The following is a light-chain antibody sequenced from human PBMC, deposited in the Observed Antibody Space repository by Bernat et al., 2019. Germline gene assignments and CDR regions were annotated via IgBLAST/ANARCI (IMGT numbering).Light chain of an antibody. J-gene: IGKJ1*01. CDR1: QSVSTY. CDR3: HQYNEWPRGT. Sequence: ETVMTQSPATLSVSPGERATLSCRASQSVSTYLAWYQQKPGQAPRLIMYGASTRATDIPARFSGSGSRTDFTLTISSLQSEDFAIYYCHQYNEWPRGTFGQGTKVEIK. CDR2: GAS. V-gene: IGKV3-15*01.